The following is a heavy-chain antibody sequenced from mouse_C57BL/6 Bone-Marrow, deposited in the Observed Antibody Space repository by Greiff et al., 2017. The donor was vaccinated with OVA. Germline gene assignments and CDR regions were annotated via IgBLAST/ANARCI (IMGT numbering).Heavy chain of an antibody. V-gene: IGHV1-42*01. CDR3: AYGSSYEDFDY. D-gene: IGHD1-1*01. CDR2: INPSTGGT. J-gene: IGHJ2*01. Sequence: VQLKESGPELVKPGASVKISCKASGYSFTGYYMNWVKQSPEKSLEWIGEINPSTGGTTYNQKFKAKATLTVDKSSSTAYMQLKSLTSEDSAVYYCAYGSSYEDFDYWGQGTTLTVSS. CDR1: GYSFTGYY.